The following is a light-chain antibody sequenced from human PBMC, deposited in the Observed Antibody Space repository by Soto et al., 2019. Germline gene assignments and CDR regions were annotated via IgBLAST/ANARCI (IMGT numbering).Light chain of an antibody. CDR3: TSYTSASTLV. J-gene: IGLJ2*01. V-gene: IGLV2-14*01. CDR1: SDDIGANNY. CDR2: EVA. Sequence: QSALTQPASVSGSPGQSITISCTGTSDDIGANNYVSWYQHHPGKAPKILIYEVANRPSGISHRFSGSKSGNTASLTISGLQAEDEADSFCTSYTSASTLVFGGGTKVTVL.